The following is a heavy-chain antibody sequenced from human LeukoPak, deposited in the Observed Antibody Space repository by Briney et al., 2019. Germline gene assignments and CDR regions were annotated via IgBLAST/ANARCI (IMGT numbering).Heavy chain of an antibody. CDR3: VRDRAGRQSWVEFDL. CDR2: IYADQGT. D-gene: IGHD3-10*01. CDR1: GVTATTTY. V-gene: IGHV3-53*05. J-gene: IGHJ5*02. Sequence: PGGSLRLSCTLYGVTATTTYIDWVRQAPEKGLEWVSLIYADQGTVYSDSVKGRFTISRDNSKNMVYLQMNSLTIEDSAVYYCVRDRAGRQSWVEFDLWGQGTLVTVSS.